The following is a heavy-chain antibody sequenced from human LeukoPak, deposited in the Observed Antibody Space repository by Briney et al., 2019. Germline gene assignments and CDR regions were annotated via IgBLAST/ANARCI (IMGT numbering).Heavy chain of an antibody. V-gene: IGHV3-33*01. D-gene: IGHD3-10*01. Sequence: GGSLRLSCAASGFTFSSYAMHWVRQAPGKGLEWVAVIWYDGSNKYYADSVKGRFTISRDNSKKTLYLQMNSLRAEDTAVYYCARDKFTRVRGVRLSRFDPWGQGTLVTVSS. CDR1: GFTFSSYA. J-gene: IGHJ5*02. CDR3: ARDKFTRVRGVRLSRFDP. CDR2: IWYDGSNK.